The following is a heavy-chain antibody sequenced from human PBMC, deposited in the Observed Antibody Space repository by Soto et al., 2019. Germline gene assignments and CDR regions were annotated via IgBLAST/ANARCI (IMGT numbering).Heavy chain of an antibody. CDR2: IYHRGTT. CDR1: GGSISSGDDY. J-gene: IGHJ6*02. D-gene: IGHD3-16*01. V-gene: IGHV4-31*03. CDR3: VRDPKGDRDYYLYAMDV. Sequence: SETLSLTCTVSGGSISSGDDYWSWIRQLPGKGLEWIGYIYHRGTTYYNPSLKSRVTMSVDTSKNQFSLKMSSVTAADTAVYYCVRDPKGDRDYYLYAMDVWGQGTTVTVSS.